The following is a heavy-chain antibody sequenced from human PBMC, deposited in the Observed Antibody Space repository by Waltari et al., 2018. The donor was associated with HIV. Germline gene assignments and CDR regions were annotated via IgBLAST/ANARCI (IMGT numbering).Heavy chain of an antibody. D-gene: IGHD3-22*01. CDR2: INWKGGST. CDR1: GFTFNDFG. CDR3: AREITYYYDSSGYVAFDI. Sequence: EVQLVESGGGVVRLGGSLRLSCAGPGFTFNDFGLSWVRQAPGKGLEWVSGINWKGGSTGYADSVKGRFTISRDNAKKSLYLQMNSVRAEDTALYHCAREITYYYDSSGYVAFDIWGQGTMVTASS. J-gene: IGHJ3*02. V-gene: IGHV3-20*01.